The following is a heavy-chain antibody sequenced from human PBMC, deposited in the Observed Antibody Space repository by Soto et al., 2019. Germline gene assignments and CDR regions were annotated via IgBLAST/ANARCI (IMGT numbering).Heavy chain of an antibody. CDR3: ARTSIFMYYFDY. CDR2: ISYDGKNE. Sequence: GGSLRLSCAASGFTFNNHAMHWVRQAPGKGLEWVAVISYDGKNEYYADSVKGRFTISRDNSKNTVFLQMNNVRVEDTAVFYCARTSIFMYYFDYWGQGALVTVSS. J-gene: IGHJ4*02. D-gene: IGHD3-9*01. V-gene: IGHV3-30*04. CDR1: GFTFNNHA.